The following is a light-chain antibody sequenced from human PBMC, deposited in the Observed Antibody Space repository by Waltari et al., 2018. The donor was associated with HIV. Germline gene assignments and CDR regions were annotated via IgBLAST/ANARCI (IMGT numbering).Light chain of an antibody. CDR2: SNN. CDR3: AAWDDSLNGPV. CDR1: RSNIGSNT. Sequence: QSVLTQPPSASGTPGQRVTISCSGSRSNIGSNTVNWYQQLPGTAPKLLIYSNNQRPSGVPDRFSGSKSGTSASLAISGLQSEDEGDYYCAAWDDSLNGPVFGGGTKLTVL. V-gene: IGLV1-44*01. J-gene: IGLJ3*02.